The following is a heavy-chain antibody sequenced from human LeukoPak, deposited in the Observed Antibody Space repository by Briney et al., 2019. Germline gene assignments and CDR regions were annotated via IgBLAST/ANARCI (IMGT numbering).Heavy chain of an antibody. CDR2: INAGNGKT. CDR1: GFTFSHHA. V-gene: IGHV1-3*01. CDR3: ARGVWSSHNKEYFFDY. J-gene: IGHJ4*02. Sequence: GASVKVSCKASGFTFSHHAMNWVRQAPGQRLEWMGWINAGNGKTKYSQKFQDRVTITRDTSASTTYMELNGLRSEDTAIYYCARGVWSSHNKEYFFDYWGQGTLVTVSS. D-gene: IGHD6-19*01.